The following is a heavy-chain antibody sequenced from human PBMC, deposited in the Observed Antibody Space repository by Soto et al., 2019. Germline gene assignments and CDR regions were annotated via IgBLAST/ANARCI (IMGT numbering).Heavy chain of an antibody. CDR1: GCTFVDYA. V-gene: IGHV3-9*01. CDR3: AKEGYFSYCSSTSCYGDYFDY. Sequence: PGGSLRLSCAASGCTFVDYAMHWVRQAPGKGLEWVSGISWNSGSIGYADSVKGRFTISRDNAKNSLYLQMNSLRAEDTALYYCAKEGYFSYCSSTSCYGDYFDYWGQGTLVTVSS. J-gene: IGHJ4*02. CDR2: ISWNSGSI. D-gene: IGHD2-2*01.